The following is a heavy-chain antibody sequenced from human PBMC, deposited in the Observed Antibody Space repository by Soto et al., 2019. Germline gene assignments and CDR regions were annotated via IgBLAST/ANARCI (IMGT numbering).Heavy chain of an antibody. V-gene: IGHV4-61*01. J-gene: IGHJ6*02. CDR3: ARDGHGMDV. Sequence: ETLSPTCTVYGASVSTGSYDWSWIREPPGKGLEWIGKIFFTGSAHYNPSLRNRVTMSVDTSKDQFSLTLTSVTAADTAVYYCARDGHGMDVWGQGTTVTVSS. CDR1: GASVSTGSYD. CDR2: IFFTGSA.